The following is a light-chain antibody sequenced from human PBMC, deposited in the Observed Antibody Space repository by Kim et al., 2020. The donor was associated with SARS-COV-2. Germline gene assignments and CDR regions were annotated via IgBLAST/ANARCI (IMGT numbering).Light chain of an antibody. CDR2: END. Sequence: NFMLTQPHSVSESPGKAVTISCTRSTGAIASNYVQWYRQRPGSAPTTVIHENDQRPSGVPDRFSGSIDSSSNSASLSISGLKTEDEADYYCQSYDSSSEVFGGGTQLTVL. J-gene: IGLJ3*02. CDR1: TGAIASNY. V-gene: IGLV6-57*04. CDR3: QSYDSSSEV.